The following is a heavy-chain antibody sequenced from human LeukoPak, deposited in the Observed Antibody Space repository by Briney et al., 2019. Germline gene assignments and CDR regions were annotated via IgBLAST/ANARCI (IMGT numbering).Heavy chain of an antibody. CDR3: LRGRNSFDL. D-gene: IGHD3-10*01. J-gene: IGHJ4*02. CDR1: GFIFSDFY. V-gene: IGHV3-72*01. CDR2: CRNKANGYTT. Sequence: GGSLRLSCAASGFIFSDFYMDWVRQTPGKGPEWIGRCRNKANGYTTEYAASAKGRFTVSRDDSQNSLYLQMNSLKTEDTAVYYCLRGRNSFDLWGQGTLVIVSS.